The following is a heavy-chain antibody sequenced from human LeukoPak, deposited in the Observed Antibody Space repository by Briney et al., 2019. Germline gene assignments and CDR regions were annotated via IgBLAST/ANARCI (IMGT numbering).Heavy chain of an antibody. CDR3: AKHMITFGGVIGSIDY. CDR1: GFTFSSYA. V-gene: IGHV3-23*01. D-gene: IGHD3-16*02. CDR2: ISGSGGST. J-gene: IGHJ4*02. Sequence: GGSLRLSCAASGFTFSSYAMSWVRQAPGKGLEWVSAISGSGGSTYYADSVKGRFTISRDNSKNTLYLQMNSLRAEDTAVYYCAKHMITFGGVIGSIDYWGQGTLVTVSS.